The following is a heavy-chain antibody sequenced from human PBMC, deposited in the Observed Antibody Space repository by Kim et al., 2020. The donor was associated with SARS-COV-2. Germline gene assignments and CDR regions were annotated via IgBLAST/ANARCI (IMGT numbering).Heavy chain of an antibody. V-gene: IGHV3-23*01. CDR3: AKRLGCYYYYYGMDV. J-gene: IGHJ6*02. Sequence: DYVQGRFTIYRDNYKNTLYLQMNGLRAEDTAVYYCAKRLGCYYYYYGMDVWGQGTTVTVSS. D-gene: IGHD3-16*01.